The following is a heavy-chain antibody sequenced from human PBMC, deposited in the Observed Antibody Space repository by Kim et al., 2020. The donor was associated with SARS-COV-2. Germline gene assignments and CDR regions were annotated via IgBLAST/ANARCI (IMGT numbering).Heavy chain of an antibody. Sequence: SVKVSCKASGGTFSSYAISWVRQAPGQGLEWMGGIIPIFGTANYAQKFQGRVTITADESTSTAYMELSSLRSEDTAVYYCARNTVTPPDYYYYGMDVWGQGTTVTVSS. CDR1: GGTFSSYA. CDR3: ARNTVTPPDYYYYGMDV. D-gene: IGHD4-17*01. J-gene: IGHJ6*02. V-gene: IGHV1-69*13. CDR2: IIPIFGTA.